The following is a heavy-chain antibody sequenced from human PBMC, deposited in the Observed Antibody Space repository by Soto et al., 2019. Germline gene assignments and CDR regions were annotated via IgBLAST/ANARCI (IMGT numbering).Heavy chain of an antibody. V-gene: IGHV3-23*01. Sequence: GGSLRLSCAASGFTFSSYAMSWVRQAPGKGLEWVSAISGSGGNTYYADSVKGRFTISRDNSKNTLYLQMNSLRAEDTAVYYCAKVSSSWYYFDYWGQGTLVTVSS. J-gene: IGHJ4*02. CDR2: ISGSGGNT. CDR3: AKVSSSWYYFDY. CDR1: GFTFSSYA. D-gene: IGHD6-13*01.